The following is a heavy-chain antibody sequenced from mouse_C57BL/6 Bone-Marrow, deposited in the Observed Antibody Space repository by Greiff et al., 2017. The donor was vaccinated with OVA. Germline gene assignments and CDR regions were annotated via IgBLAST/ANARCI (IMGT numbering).Heavy chain of an antibody. J-gene: IGHJ3*01. CDR2: IWRGGST. CDR1: GFSLTSYG. CDR3: AKPPIYDGYYWFAY. D-gene: IGHD2-3*01. V-gene: IGHV2-5*01. Sequence: VQLVESGPGLVQPSQSLSITCTVSGFSLTSYGVHWVRQSPGKGLEWLGVIWRGGSTDYNAAFMSRLSITKDNSKSQVFFKMNSLQADDTAIYYCAKPPIYDGYYWFAYWGQGTLVTVSA.